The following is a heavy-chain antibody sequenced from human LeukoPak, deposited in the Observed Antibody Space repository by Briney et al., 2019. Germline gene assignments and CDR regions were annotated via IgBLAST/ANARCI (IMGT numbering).Heavy chain of an antibody. Sequence: TSSETLSLXCTVSGGSITTSSYYWGWIRQPPGKGLEWIGSIYYSGITYYKPSLKSRVTISVDTSKNQFSLKLSSVTAADTAVYYCASFYDYVWGSYRDHFDYWGQGTLVTVSS. CDR3: ASFYDYVWGSYRDHFDY. V-gene: IGHV4-39*01. CDR2: IYYSGIT. D-gene: IGHD3-16*02. CDR1: GGSITTSSYY. J-gene: IGHJ4*02.